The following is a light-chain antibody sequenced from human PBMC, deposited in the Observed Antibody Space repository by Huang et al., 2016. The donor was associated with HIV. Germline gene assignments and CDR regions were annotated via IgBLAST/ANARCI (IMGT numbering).Light chain of an antibody. CDR2: AAS. CDR1: PSVHSN. V-gene: IGKV3D-15*01. CDR3: QQYNTWPPLT. Sequence: EVVMTQSPATLSVSPGERATLSCRASPSVHSNLAWYQQQPGQAPRLLIYAASTRASGSPARFSGSGSGTEFTLTISSLQSEDFAVYYGQQYNTWPPLTFGGGTKVEIK. J-gene: IGKJ4*01.